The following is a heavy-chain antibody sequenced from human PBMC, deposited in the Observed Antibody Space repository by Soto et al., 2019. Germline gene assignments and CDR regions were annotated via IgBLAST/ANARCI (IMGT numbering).Heavy chain of an antibody. CDR2: IKQDAGDK. V-gene: IGHV3-7*04. CDR1: GFTFSSYW. CDR3: ARDVSGGQGAMGY. D-gene: IGHD3-16*01. J-gene: IGHJ4*02. Sequence: EVLLVESGGDLVQPGGSLRLSCTASGFTFSSYWMSWVRQAPGKGLEWVANIKQDAGDKYYVDSVKGRFTISRDNAKNSVYLQMNSLRLEDTAVYYCARDVSGGQGAMGYWGQGTLVTVSS.